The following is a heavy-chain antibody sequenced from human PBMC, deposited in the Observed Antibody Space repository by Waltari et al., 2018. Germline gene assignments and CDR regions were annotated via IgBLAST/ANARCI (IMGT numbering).Heavy chain of an antibody. CDR3: ATDPKTDDFWSGYRSAEYFQH. J-gene: IGHJ1*01. V-gene: IGHV1-69-2*01. CDR1: GYTFTDYY. Sequence: EVQLVQSGAEVKKPGATVKISCKASGYTFTDYYMHWVQQAPGKGLEWMGRVDPEDGETIYAEKFQGRVTITADTSTDTAYMELSSLRSEDTAVYYCATDPKTDDFWSGYRSAEYFQHWGQGTLVTVSS. CDR2: VDPEDGET. D-gene: IGHD3-3*01.